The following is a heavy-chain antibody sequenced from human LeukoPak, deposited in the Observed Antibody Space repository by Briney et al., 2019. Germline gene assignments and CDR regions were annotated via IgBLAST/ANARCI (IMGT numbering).Heavy chain of an antibody. CDR1: GGSTSSYY. V-gene: IGHV4-59*01. Sequence: SETLSLTCTVSGGSTSSYYWSGSREPPGKGLEWIGYIYYSGRTNYNPSLKSRVTMSVDTSKPQFSLKLSSVPAADTAVYYCARGTIAAAGVTYYFHYWGQGTLVTVSS. CDR3: ARGTIAAAGVTYYFHY. J-gene: IGHJ4*02. CDR2: IYYSGRT. D-gene: IGHD6-13*01.